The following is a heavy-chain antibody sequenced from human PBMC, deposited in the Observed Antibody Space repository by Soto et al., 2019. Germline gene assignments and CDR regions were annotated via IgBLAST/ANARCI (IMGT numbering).Heavy chain of an antibody. CDR3: ARGLGAYYFDY. V-gene: IGHV4-30-2*01. D-gene: IGHD3-16*01. CDR2: IYHSGST. Sequence: PSETLSLTCAVSGGSISSGGYSWSWIRQPPGKGLEWIGYIYHSGSTYYNPSLKSRVTISVDRSKNQFSLKLSSVTAADTAVYYCARGLGAYYFDYWGQGTLVTSPQ. J-gene: IGHJ4*02. CDR1: GGSISSGGYS.